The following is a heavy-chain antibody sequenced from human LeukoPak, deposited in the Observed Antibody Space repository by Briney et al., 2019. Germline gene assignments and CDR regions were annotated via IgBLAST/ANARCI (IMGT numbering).Heavy chain of an antibody. J-gene: IGHJ5*02. CDR3: ARTLGYCSGDSCFGNNWFDP. CDR1: GFTFSSYG. CDR2: VRYDGNDK. Sequence: PEGSLRLSCAASGFTFSSYGIHWVRQAPGKGLEWVAFVRYDGNDKYYADSVKGRFTISRDNSKNTLYLGMNSLRSEDTAVYYCARTLGYCSGDSCFGNNWFDPWGQGTLVTVSS. D-gene: IGHD2-15*01. V-gene: IGHV3-30*02.